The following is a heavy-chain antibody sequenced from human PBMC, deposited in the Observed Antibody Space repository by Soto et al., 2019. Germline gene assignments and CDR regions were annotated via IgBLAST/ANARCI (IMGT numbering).Heavy chain of an antibody. D-gene: IGHD4-17*01. V-gene: IGHV4-30-4*01. CDR3: ARATVVTPNRPLYYYGMDV. CDR2: IYYSGST. Sequence: ASGTLSLTCTLSRGSLSRGDYYWGWVPQPPGKGLEWIGYIYYSGSTYYNPSLKSRVTISVDTSKNQFSLKLSSVTAADTAVYYCARATVVTPNRPLYYYGMDVWGQGTTVTVSS. J-gene: IGHJ6*02. CDR1: RGSLSRGDYY.